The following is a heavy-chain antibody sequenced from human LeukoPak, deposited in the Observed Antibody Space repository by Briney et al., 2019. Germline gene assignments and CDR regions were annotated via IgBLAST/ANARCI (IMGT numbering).Heavy chain of an antibody. Sequence: GGSLRLSCAASGFTFSSSAMSWVRQAPGKGLEWVSAISNNGGYTYYADSVQGRFTISRDNSKSTLCLQMNSLRAEDTAVYYCARASFQRWLQLGGDWGQGTLVTVSS. CDR2: ISNNGGYT. CDR3: ARASFQRWLQLGGD. D-gene: IGHD5-24*01. V-gene: IGHV3-23*01. CDR1: GFTFSSSA. J-gene: IGHJ4*02.